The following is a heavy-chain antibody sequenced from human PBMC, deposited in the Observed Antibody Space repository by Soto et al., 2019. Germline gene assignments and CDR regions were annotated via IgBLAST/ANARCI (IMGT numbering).Heavy chain of an antibody. CDR3: AHSLIPNWGSRGAFDY. CDR1: GFSLSTSGVG. CDR2: IYWDDDK. V-gene: IGHV2-5*02. J-gene: IGHJ4*02. D-gene: IGHD7-27*01. Sequence: SGPTLVNPTQTLTLTCTFSGFSLSTSGVGVGWIRQPPGKALEWLALIYWDDDKHYSPSLKSRLTITKDTSKNQVVLTMTNMDPVDTATYYCAHSLIPNWGSRGAFDYWGQGTLVTVSS.